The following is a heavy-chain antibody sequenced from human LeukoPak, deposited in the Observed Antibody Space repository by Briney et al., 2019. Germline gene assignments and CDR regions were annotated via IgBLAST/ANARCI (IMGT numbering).Heavy chain of an antibody. CDR1: GGSISSYY. V-gene: IGHV4-59*01. CDR2: IYYSGST. Sequence: KPSETLSLTCTVSGGSISSYYWSWIRQPPGKGLEWIGYIYYSGSTNYNPSLKSRVTISVATSKNQFSLKLSSVTAADTAVYYCARGNYDILTHDYWGQGTLVTVSS. D-gene: IGHD3-9*01. J-gene: IGHJ4*02. CDR3: ARGNYDILTHDY.